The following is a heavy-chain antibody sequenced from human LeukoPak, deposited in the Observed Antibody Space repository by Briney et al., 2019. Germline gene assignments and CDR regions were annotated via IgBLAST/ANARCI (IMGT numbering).Heavy chain of an antibody. V-gene: IGHV1-2*06. J-gene: IGHJ6*03. CDR3: AREANYYGSGSYYNVAYYYYYMDV. CDR2: INPNSGGT. CDR1: GYTFTGYY. Sequence: APVKVSCKASGYTFTGYYMHWVRQAPGQGLEWMGRINPNSGGTNYAQKFQGRVTMTRDTSISTAYMELSGLRSDDTAVYYCAREANYYGSGSYYNVAYYYYYMDVWGKGTTVTVSS. D-gene: IGHD3-10*01.